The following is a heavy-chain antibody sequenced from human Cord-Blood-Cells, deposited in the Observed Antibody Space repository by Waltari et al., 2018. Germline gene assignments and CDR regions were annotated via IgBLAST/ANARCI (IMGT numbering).Heavy chain of an antibody. CDR3: ARHGPTTELGMVY. V-gene: IGHV5-51*01. CDR2: SSSGESDT. Sequence: EVQLVQSGAEVKKPGESLKISCKGSGYSFTSYWIGWVRQMPGKGLEWMGISSSGESDTRYSPAFQGQVTIAADKSISAAYLQWSSLKASDTAMYYCARHGPTTELGMVYWGQGTLVTVSS. D-gene: IGHD7-27*01. J-gene: IGHJ4*02. CDR1: GYSFTSYW.